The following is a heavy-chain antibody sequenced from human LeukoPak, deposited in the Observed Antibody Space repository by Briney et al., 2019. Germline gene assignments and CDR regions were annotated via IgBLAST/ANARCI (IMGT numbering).Heavy chain of an antibody. V-gene: IGHV1-8*01. D-gene: IGHD2-2*01. J-gene: IGHJ6*03. CDR2: MNPNSGNT. CDR3: ARGGRRGDIVVVPAAVYYYYYYMDV. CDR1: GYTFTSYD. Sequence: ASVKVSCKASGYTFTSYDINWVRQATGQGLEWMGWMNPNSGNTGYAQKFQGRVTMTRNTSISTAYMELSSLRSEDTAVYYCARGGRRGDIVVVPAAVYYYYYYMDVWGKGTTVTVSS.